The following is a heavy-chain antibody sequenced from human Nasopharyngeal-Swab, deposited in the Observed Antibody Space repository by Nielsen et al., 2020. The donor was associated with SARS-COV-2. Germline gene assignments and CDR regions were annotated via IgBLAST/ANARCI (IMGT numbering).Heavy chain of an antibody. J-gene: IGHJ6*02. Sequence: GSLRLSCTVSGGSISSYYWSWIRQPPGKGLAWIGYIYYSGSTNYNPSLKSRVTISVDTSKNQFSLKLSSVTAADTAVYYCARSEWIQLWSTGRRGMDVWGQGTTVTVSS. CDR2: IYYSGST. V-gene: IGHV4-59*13. CDR1: GGSISSYY. D-gene: IGHD5-18*01. CDR3: ARSEWIQLWSTGRRGMDV.